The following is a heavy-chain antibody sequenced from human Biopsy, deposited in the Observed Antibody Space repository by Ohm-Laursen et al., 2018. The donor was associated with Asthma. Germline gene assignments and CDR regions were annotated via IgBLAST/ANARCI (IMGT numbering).Heavy chain of an antibody. J-gene: IGHJ4*02. CDR3: AREQQLGNFDY. D-gene: IGHD6-13*01. Sequence: TQTLTLTCTLSGLSLSKTGMRVSWIRQPPGRALDWLARIDWDDDKFYSASLKTRLTISKDTSKNQVVLTMTTMDPVDTATYYCAREQQLGNFDYWGQGTLVTVSS. CDR1: GLSLSKTGMR. CDR2: IDWDDDK. V-gene: IGHV2-70*04.